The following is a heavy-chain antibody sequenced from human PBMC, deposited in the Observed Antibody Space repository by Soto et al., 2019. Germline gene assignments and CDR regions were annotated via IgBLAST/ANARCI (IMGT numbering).Heavy chain of an antibody. D-gene: IGHD3-16*01. Sequence: EVQLVESGGGLVQPGGSLRLSCAASGFTFSSYAMHWVRQAPGKGLEYVSAISSNGGSTYYANSVKGRFTISRDNSKNTLYRQMGSLRAEDRAVYYGAREGGGYYFDYWGQGTLVTVSS. J-gene: IGHJ4*02. CDR3: AREGGGYYFDY. V-gene: IGHV3-64*01. CDR1: GFTFSSYA. CDR2: ISSNGGST.